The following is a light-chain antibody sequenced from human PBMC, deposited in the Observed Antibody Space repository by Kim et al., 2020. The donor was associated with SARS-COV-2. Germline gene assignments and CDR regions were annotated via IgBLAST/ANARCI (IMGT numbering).Light chain of an antibody. CDR1: QSISSY. CDR2: AAS. CDR3: QQGHRNPRT. J-gene: IGKJ1*01. V-gene: IGKV1-39*01. Sequence: DIQMTQSPSSLSASVGDRVTITCRTSQSISSYLNWYQQKPGKAPKFLIYAASNLQSGVPSRFSGSGSGTDFTLPITSLQPEDSATYFSQQGHRNPRTFGQGTKVDIK.